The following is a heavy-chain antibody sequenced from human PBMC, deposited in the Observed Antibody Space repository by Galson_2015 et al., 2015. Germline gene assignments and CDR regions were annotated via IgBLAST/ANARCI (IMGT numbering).Heavy chain of an antibody. J-gene: IGHJ3*02. D-gene: IGHD3-16*01. CDR2: IRNEPNGYTT. CDR3: VRVMLGDAFDI. V-gene: IGHV3-72*01. CDR1: GFHFSAAY. Sequence: LRLSCAATGFHFSAAYMDWVRQAPGRGLEGVGRIRNEPNGYTTDYAASVQGSFTIARDDSRNSLFLQMNILQAGDTAVYYCVRVMLGDAFDIWGQGTWVTVSA.